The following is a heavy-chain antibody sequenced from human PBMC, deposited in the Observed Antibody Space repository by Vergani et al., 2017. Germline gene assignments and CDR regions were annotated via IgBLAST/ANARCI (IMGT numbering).Heavy chain of an antibody. CDR2: ISGSGGST. CDR1: GFTFSSYA. J-gene: IGHJ4*02. Sequence: EVQLLESGGGLVQPGGSLRLSCAASGFTFSSYAMSWVRQAPGKGLEWVSAISGSGGSTYYADSVKGRFTISRDNAKNTLYLQMNSLRAEDTAVYYCASGGYYDFWSGYTAVDYWGQGTLVTVSS. V-gene: IGHV3-23*01. D-gene: IGHD3-3*01. CDR3: ASGGYYDFWSGYTAVDY.